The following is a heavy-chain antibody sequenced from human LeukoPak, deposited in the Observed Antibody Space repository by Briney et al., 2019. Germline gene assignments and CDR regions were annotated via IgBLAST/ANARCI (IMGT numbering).Heavy chain of an antibody. D-gene: IGHD5-18*01. V-gene: IGHV3-21*01. J-gene: IGHJ4*02. CDR2: ISSSSSYI. Sequence: GGSLRLSCAASGFTFSSYSMNWVRQAPGKGLEWVSSISSSSSYIYYADSVKGRFTISRDNAKNSLYLQMNSLRAEDTAVYYCARSQKSGYSYGFDYWGQGTLVTVSS. CDR3: ARSQKSGYSYGFDY. CDR1: GFTFSSYS.